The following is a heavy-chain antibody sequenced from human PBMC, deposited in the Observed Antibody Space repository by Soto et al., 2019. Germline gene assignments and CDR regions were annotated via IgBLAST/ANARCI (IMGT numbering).Heavy chain of an antibody. CDR3: ARVPYYYDSSGHYMDV. J-gene: IGHJ6*02. D-gene: IGHD3-22*01. Sequence: GGSLRLSCAASGFTFSSYGMHWVRQAPGKGLAWVAVIWYDGSKKYYADSVKGRFTISRDNSKNTLYLQMNSLRAEDTAVCYCARVPYYYDSSGHYMDVWGQGTTVTVSS. CDR1: GFTFSSYG. V-gene: IGHV3-33*01. CDR2: IWYDGSKK.